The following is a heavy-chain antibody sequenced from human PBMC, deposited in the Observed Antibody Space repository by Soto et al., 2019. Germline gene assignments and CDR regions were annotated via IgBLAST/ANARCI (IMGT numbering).Heavy chain of an antibody. J-gene: IGHJ4*02. CDR2: ISSGGSTV. V-gene: IGHV3-11*01. CDR3: ARDYHRSGEND. CDR1: GFTFSDYY. D-gene: IGHD2-2*01. Sequence: GGSLRLSCAASGFTFSDYYMNWFRQAPGKGLEWVSYISSGGSTVYYADSVQGRFTISRDNAKNSVYLQMNSLRAEDTAVYYWARDYHRSGENDWGQGNLVTVSS.